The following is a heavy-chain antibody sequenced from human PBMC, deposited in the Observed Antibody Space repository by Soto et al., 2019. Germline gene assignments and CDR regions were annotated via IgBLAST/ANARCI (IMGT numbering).Heavy chain of an antibody. V-gene: IGHV1-18*01. CDR1: GYTFTSYG. CDR2: ISARNGNT. D-gene: IGHD1-1*01. CDR3: ARWRYGDY. J-gene: IGHJ4*02. Sequence: QVHLVQSGAEVKKPGASVKVSCKASGYTFTSYGITWVRQAPGQGLEWMGWISARNGNTDYAQKLQGRVIVTRDTSTSTAYMGLSRLRSDDTAVYYCARWRYGDYWGQGALVTVSS.